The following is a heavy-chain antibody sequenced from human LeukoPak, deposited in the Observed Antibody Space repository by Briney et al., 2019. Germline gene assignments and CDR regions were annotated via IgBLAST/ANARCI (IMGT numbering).Heavy chain of an antibody. Sequence: GASVKVSCKASGYTFTGYYVHWVRQAPGQGLEWMGWINPNSGGTDYAQKFQGRVTMTRDTSISTAYMELSRLRSDDTAVYYCAREYDFWRAFDYWGQGTLVTVSS. CDR2: INPNSGGT. CDR3: AREYDFWRAFDY. D-gene: IGHD3-3*01. V-gene: IGHV1-2*02. J-gene: IGHJ4*02. CDR1: GYTFTGYY.